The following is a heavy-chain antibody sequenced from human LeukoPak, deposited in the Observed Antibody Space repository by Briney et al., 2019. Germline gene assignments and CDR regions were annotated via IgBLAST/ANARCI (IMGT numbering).Heavy chain of an antibody. D-gene: IGHD1-7*01. Sequence: SETLSLTCTVSGYSISSGYYWGWIRQPPGKGLEWIGSIYHSGSTYYNPSLKSRVTISVDTSKNQFSLKLSSVTAADTAVYYCARPWELQAYAFDIWGQGTMVTVSS. CDR1: GYSISSGYY. CDR3: ARPWELQAYAFDI. J-gene: IGHJ3*02. V-gene: IGHV4-38-2*02. CDR2: IYHSGST.